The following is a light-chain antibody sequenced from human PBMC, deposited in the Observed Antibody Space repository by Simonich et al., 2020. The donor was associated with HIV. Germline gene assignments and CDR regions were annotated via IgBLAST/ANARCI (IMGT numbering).Light chain of an antibody. CDR1: QSVASY. CDR3: QQYNNWPSPFT. CDR2: YAS. J-gene: IGKJ3*01. Sequence: EIVMAQSPATLSVSPGERATLSSRASQSVASYLAWYQHKPAQAPRLLIYYASSRATGLPARFSGSGFGTEFTLTISSMQSEDFALYYCQQYNNWPSPFTFGPGTKVDIK. V-gene: IGKV3-15*01.